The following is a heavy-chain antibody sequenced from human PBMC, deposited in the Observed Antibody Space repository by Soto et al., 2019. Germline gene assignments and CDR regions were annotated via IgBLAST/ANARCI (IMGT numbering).Heavy chain of an antibody. Sequence: EVRLMESGGGLVQPGESLKLSCRVSGLPATYNYMSWGRQAPGKGLEWVSVFYYGGQTYYADSVKGRFTISRDNSQNTLYLDITSLSPADTAVYYCATDTYNSWTKGGQGTLVTVSS. V-gene: IGHV3-53*04. CDR3: ATDTYNSWTK. D-gene: IGHD1-20*01. J-gene: IGHJ4*02. CDR2: FYYGGQT. CDR1: GLPATYNY.